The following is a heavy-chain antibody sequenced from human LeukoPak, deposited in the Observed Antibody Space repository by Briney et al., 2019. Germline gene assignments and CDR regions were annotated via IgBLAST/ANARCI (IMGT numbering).Heavy chain of an antibody. Sequence: GGSLRLSCAASGFTFSSHWMHWVRQAPGKGLAWVSRINSDGSTTTYADSVKGRFTISRDNANNTLYLQMNSLRAEDTAVYYCAKRRIVGAVDDAFDIWGQGTMVTVSS. CDR2: INSDGSTT. CDR3: AKRRIVGAVDDAFDI. D-gene: IGHD1-26*01. CDR1: GFTFSSHW. V-gene: IGHV3-74*01. J-gene: IGHJ3*02.